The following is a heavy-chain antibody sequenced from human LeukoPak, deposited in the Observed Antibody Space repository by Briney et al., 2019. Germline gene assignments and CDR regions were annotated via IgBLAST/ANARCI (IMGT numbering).Heavy chain of an antibody. Sequence: GGALRLSCAASVFTFRSDAIHWVRQTPGKGREWVACISYDGAAKYYADSVKGRFSISRDNSKNPLSLQMNSLRGDDTAVYYCPRDRSEHYSTAYWGQGTLVTVAS. CDR3: PRDRSEHYSTAY. CDR2: ISYDGAAK. J-gene: IGHJ4*02. CDR1: VFTFRSDA. V-gene: IGHV3-30-3*01. D-gene: IGHD3-10*01.